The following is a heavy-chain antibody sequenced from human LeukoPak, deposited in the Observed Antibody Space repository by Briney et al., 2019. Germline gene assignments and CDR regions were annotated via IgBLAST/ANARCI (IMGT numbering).Heavy chain of an antibody. Sequence: GGSLRLSCAASGFTFSSYSMNWVRQAPGKGLEWVSSISSRSTYIYHADSVKGRFTISRDNAKNSLYLQMNSLRAEDTAVYYCARDRKQQLVYDYWGQGTLVTVSS. CDR1: GFTFSSYS. CDR3: ARDRKQQLVYDY. CDR2: ISSRSTYI. J-gene: IGHJ4*02. V-gene: IGHV3-21*01. D-gene: IGHD6-13*01.